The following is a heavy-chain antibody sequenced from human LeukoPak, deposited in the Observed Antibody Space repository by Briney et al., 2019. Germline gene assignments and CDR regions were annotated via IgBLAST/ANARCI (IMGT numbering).Heavy chain of an antibody. V-gene: IGHV4-59*01. J-gene: IGHJ3*02. D-gene: IGHD1-26*01. CDR2: IYYSGST. CDR3: ARGRGYAFDI. Sequence: KASETLSRTCTVSGVSISSYYWSWIRQPPGKGLEWIGYIYYSGSTNYNPSLRSRVTISVDTSKNQFSLKLSSVTAADTAVYYCARGRGYAFDIWGQGTMVTVSS. CDR1: GVSISSYY.